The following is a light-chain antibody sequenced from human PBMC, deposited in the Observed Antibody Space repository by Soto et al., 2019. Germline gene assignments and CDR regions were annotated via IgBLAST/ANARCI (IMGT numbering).Light chain of an antibody. CDR2: AAS. CDR1: QSVNNY. V-gene: IGKV3-11*01. Sequence: EIVLTQSPAILSLSPGARATLSCRASQSVNNYLAWYQQKPGQAPRLLIYAASYRATGIPVRFSGSGSGTDFALTSGILEREESSVYYCQQRGNWPLTFGGGTRVEI. CDR3: QQRGNWPLT. J-gene: IGKJ4*01.